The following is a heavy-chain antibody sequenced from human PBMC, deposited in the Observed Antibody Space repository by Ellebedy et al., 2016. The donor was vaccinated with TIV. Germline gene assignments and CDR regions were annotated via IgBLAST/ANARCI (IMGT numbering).Heavy chain of an antibody. Sequence: SETLSLXXAVYGGSFSGYYWSWIRQPPGKGLEWIGEINHSGSTNYNPSLKSRVTISVDTSKNQFSLKLSSVTAADTAVYYCARGIQLWFYYYYGMDVWGQGTTVTVSS. V-gene: IGHV4-34*01. CDR2: INHSGST. J-gene: IGHJ6*02. CDR3: ARGIQLWFYYYYGMDV. CDR1: GGSFSGYY. D-gene: IGHD5-18*01.